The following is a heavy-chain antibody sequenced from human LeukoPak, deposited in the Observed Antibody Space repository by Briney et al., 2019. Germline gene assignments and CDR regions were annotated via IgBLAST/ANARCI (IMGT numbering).Heavy chain of an antibody. CDR1: GYTFTGYY. Sequence: ASVKVSSKASGYTFTGYYKHWVRQAPGQGLEWMGWINPNSGGTNYAQKFQGRVTMTRDTSISTAYMELSRLRSDDTAVYYCGRPVAVAGYFYSWGQGTLVTVSS. V-gene: IGHV1-2*02. CDR3: GRPVAVAGYFYS. J-gene: IGHJ4*02. CDR2: INPNSGGT. D-gene: IGHD6-19*01.